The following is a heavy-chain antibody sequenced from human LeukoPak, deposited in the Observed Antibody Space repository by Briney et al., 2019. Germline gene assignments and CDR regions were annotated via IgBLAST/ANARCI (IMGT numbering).Heavy chain of an antibody. V-gene: IGHV4-4*07. CDR3: ARVSYSSSWYGINWFDP. J-gene: IGHJ5*02. D-gene: IGHD6-13*01. CDR1: GGSISSYY. Sequence: SETLSLTCTVPGGSISSYYWSWIRQPAGKGLEWIGRIYTSGSTNYNPSLKSRVTMPVDTSKNQFSLKLSSVTAADTAVYYCARVSYSSSWYGINWFDPWGQGTLVTVSS. CDR2: IYTSGST.